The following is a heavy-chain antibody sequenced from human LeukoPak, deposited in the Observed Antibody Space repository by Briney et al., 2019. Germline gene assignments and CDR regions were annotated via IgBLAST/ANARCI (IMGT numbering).Heavy chain of an antibody. V-gene: IGHV3-NL1*01. D-gene: IGHD6-25*01. CDR3: ASQNSSGWHPFDY. Sequence: GGSLRLSCAASGFTFSSYGMHWVRQAPGKGLEWVSVIYSDGSTYYADSVKGRFTISSDNSKNTLYLQMNSLRAEDTAVYYCASQNSSGWHPFDYWGQGTLVTVSS. J-gene: IGHJ4*02. CDR2: IYSDGST. CDR1: GFTFSSYG.